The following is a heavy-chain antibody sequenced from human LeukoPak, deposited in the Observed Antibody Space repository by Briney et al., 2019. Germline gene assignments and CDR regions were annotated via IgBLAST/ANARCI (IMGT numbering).Heavy chain of an antibody. CDR1: GFTFSSYS. CDR3: ARSYYGSGTSYGMDV. J-gene: IGHJ6*02. D-gene: IGHD3-10*01. CDR2: ISSSSSTI. Sequence: GGSLRLSCAASGFTFSSYSMNWVRQAPGKGLEWVSYISSSSSTIYYADSVKGRFTISRDNAKNSLYLQMNSLRAEDTAVYYCARSYYGSGTSYGMDVWGQGTTVTVSS. V-gene: IGHV3-48*01.